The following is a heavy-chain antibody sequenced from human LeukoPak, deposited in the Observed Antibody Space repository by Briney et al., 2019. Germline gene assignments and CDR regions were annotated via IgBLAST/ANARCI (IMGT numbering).Heavy chain of an antibody. CDR1: GYSITSGYY. CDR3: ARGKSRGSHIDY. Sequence: PSGTLSLTCTVSGYSITSGYYWGWIRQPPGKGLEWIGSIYDSGTTYYNPSLKSRVTISVDTSKNQFSLKLRSVTAADTAVYHCARGKSRGSHIDYWGQGTLVTVSS. J-gene: IGHJ4*02. CDR2: IYDSGTT. D-gene: IGHD1-26*01. V-gene: IGHV4-38-2*02.